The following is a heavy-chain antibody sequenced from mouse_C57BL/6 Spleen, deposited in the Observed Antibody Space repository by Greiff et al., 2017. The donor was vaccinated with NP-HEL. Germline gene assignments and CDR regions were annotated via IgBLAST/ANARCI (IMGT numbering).Heavy chain of an antibody. D-gene: IGHD2-10*02. V-gene: IGHV1-22*01. J-gene: IGHJ3*01. CDR1: GYTFTDYN. Sequence: EVQLQQSGPELVKPGASVKMSCKASGYTFTDYNMHWVKQSHGKSLEWIGYINPNNGGTSYNQKFKGKATLTVNKSSSTAYMELRSLTSEDSAVYYCAREGVYGNYVAYWGQGTLVTVSA. CDR2: INPNNGGT. CDR3: AREGVYGNYVAY.